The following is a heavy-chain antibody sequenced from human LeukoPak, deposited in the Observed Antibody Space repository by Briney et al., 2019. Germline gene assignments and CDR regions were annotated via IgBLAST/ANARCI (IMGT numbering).Heavy chain of an antibody. V-gene: IGHV1-69*13. J-gene: IGHJ5*02. Sequence: GASVKVSCKASGGTFSSYAISWVRQAPGQGLEWMGGIIPIFGTANYAQKFQGRVTITADESTSTAYMELSSLRSEDTAVYYCARDQSSVAGTTYNWFDPWGQGTLVTVSS. D-gene: IGHD6-19*01. CDR3: ARDQSSVAGTTYNWFDP. CDR2: IIPIFGTA. CDR1: GGTFSSYA.